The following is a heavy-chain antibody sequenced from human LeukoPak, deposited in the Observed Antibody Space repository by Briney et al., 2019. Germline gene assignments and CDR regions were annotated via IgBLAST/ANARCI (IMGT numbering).Heavy chain of an antibody. Sequence: PGGSLRLSCAASGFRFSGYVMSWVRQAPGKGLEYVSSIDFSDDGASYYADSLKGRFTISTDNSKNTLLLQMNSLIVEDTAFYYCARVDSGNYDYWGQGTLLTVSS. CDR3: ARVDSGNYDY. V-gene: IGHV3-23*01. D-gene: IGHD1-26*01. CDR2: IDFSDDGAS. J-gene: IGHJ4*02. CDR1: GFRFSGYV.